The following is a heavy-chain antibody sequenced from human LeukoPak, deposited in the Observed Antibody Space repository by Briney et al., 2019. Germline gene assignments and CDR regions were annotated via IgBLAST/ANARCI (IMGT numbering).Heavy chain of an antibody. CDR3: ARGVYYGSGSYSDY. CDR1: GYTFTGYY. J-gene: IGHJ4*02. V-gene: IGHV1-2*02. Sequence: ASVKVSCKASGYTFTGYYMHWVRQAPGQGLERRGWINPNSGGTNYAQKFQGRVTMTRDTSISTAYMELSRLRSDDTAVYYCARGVYYGSGSYSDYWGQGTLVTVSS. D-gene: IGHD3-10*01. CDR2: INPNSGGT.